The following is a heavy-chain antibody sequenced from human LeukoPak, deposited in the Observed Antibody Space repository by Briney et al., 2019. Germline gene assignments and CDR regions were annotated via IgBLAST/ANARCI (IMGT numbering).Heavy chain of an antibody. Sequence: SVKVSCKACGGTFSSYAISWVRQAPGQGLEWMGGIIPIFGTANYAQKFQGRVTITTDESTSTAYMELSSLRSEDTAVYYCARSGGYSYGYDYWGQGTLVTVSS. CDR2: IIPIFGTA. CDR1: GGTFSSYA. V-gene: IGHV1-69*05. J-gene: IGHJ4*02. D-gene: IGHD5-18*01. CDR3: ARSGGYSYGYDY.